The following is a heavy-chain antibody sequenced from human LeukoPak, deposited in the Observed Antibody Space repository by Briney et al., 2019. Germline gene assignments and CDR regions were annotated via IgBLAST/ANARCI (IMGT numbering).Heavy chain of an antibody. Sequence: SGGSLRLSCAASGFTVSINYMSWVRQAPGKGLEWVSVIYSGGSTYYADSVKGRFTISRDNSKNTLYLQMNSLRAEDTAVYYCARAPYYYDSSGLDYWGQGTLVTVSS. CDR2: IYSGGST. D-gene: IGHD3-22*01. J-gene: IGHJ4*02. V-gene: IGHV3-53*01. CDR3: ARAPYYYDSSGLDY. CDR1: GFTVSINY.